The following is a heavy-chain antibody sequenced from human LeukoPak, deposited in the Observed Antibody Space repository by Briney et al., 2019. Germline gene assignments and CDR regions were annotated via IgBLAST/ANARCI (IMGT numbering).Heavy chain of an antibody. V-gene: IGHV4-61*02. CDR1: GGSITSGNYY. D-gene: IGHD1-1*01. CDR3: ARLSTGSLHYFDC. J-gene: IGHJ4*02. CDR2: IHTSGNT. Sequence: SETLSLTCTVSGGSITSGNYYWSWIRQPAGKGLEWIGRIHTSGNTNYNPSLKSRVTISVDTSKNQFFLHLSSVTAADTAVYYCARLSTGSLHYFDCWGQGTLVTVS.